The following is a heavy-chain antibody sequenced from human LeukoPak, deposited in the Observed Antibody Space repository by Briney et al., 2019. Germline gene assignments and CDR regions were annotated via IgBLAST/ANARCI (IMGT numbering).Heavy chain of an antibody. V-gene: IGHV1-2*02. CDR3: ARDSSWEDYFDY. Sequence: ASVKVSCKASGYTFTSYDINWVRQAPGQGLEWMGWINPNSGGTNYARKFQGRVTMTRDTSISTAYMELSRLRSDDTAVYYCARDSSWEDYFDYWGQGTLVTVSS. J-gene: IGHJ4*02. D-gene: IGHD1-26*01. CDR2: INPNSGGT. CDR1: GYTFTSYD.